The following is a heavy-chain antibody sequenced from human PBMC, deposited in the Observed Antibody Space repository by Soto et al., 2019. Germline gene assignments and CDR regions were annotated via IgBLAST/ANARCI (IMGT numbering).Heavy chain of an antibody. D-gene: IGHD1-1*01. CDR1: GYTLTNHW. V-gene: IGHV5-51*01. CDR2: IYFANSDT. J-gene: IGHJ4*02. CDR3: AHAILGTTFFN. Sequence: GESLKISCEASGYTLTNHWIGWVRQMPGKGLEWMGLIYFANSDTKYSPSFQGQVTISADKSTSTAYLQWSSLRASDTATYHCAHAILGTTFFNWGQGTLVTVSS.